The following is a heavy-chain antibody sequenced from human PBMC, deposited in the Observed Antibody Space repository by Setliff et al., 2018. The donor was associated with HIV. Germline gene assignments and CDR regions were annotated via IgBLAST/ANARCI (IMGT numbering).Heavy chain of an antibody. V-gene: IGHV1-69*13. J-gene: IGHJ4*02. CDR2: IIPIFGTA. Sequence: AASVKVSCKASGGTFSSYTISWVRQAPGQGLEWMGGIIPIFGTANYAQKFQGRVTITADESTSTAYMELSSLRSEDTAVYYCAAGYCGGDCYSRQSYFDYWGQGTLVTVSS. CDR3: AAGYCGGDCYSRQSYFDY. D-gene: IGHD2-21*02. CDR1: GGTFSSYT.